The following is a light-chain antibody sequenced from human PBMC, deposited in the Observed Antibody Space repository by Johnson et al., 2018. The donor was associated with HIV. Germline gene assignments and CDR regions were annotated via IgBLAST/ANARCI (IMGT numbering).Light chain of an antibody. CDR2: KNN. CDR3: GTWDSSLNSKV. V-gene: IGLV1-51*02. CDR1: SSNFGNNY. J-gene: IGLJ1*01. Sequence: QSVLTQPPSVSAAPGQKVTISCSTNSSNFGNNYVSWYQQLPGTAPKLLIYKNNNRPSGIPDRFSGSKSGTSATLAITGLQTGDEADYYCGTWDSSLNSKVFGTGTKVSVL.